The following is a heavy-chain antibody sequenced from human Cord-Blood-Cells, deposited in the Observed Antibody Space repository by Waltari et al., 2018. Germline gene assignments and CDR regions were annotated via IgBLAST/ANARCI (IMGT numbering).Heavy chain of an antibody. CDR2: INSDGSST. J-gene: IGHJ4*02. CDR3: ASVDYGDY. V-gene: IGHV3-74*01. CDR1: GCTSRSYW. Sequence: EVQLVESGGGLVQPGGSLRPSCADSGCTSRSYWMHWVRQAPGKGLVWVSRINSDGSSTSYADSVKGRFTISRDNAKNTLYLQMNSLRAEDTAVYYCASVDYGDYWGQGTLVTVSS.